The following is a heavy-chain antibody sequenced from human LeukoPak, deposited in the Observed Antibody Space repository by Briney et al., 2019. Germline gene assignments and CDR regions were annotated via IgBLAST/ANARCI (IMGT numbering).Heavy chain of an antibody. Sequence: ASVKVSCKASGYTFTSYDINWVRQATGQGLEWMGWMNPNSGNTGYAQKFQGRVTMTRNTSISTAYMELSSLRSEDTAVYYCARLSGYWAGGNFDYWGQGTLVTVSS. CDR1: GYTFTSYD. D-gene: IGHD3-3*01. J-gene: IGHJ4*02. V-gene: IGHV1-8*01. CDR3: ARLSGYWAGGNFDY. CDR2: MNPNSGNT.